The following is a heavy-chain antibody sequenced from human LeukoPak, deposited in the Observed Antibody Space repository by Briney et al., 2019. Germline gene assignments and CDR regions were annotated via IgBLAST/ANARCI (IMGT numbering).Heavy chain of an antibody. Sequence: GGSLRLSCAVSGFTFSDYYMSWVRQAPGKGREWVSAISGSGGSTYYADSVKGGFTTSRDNSKNTLYLQMSSLRAEDTAVYYCAKALAAAGTWSGFDYWGQGTLVTVSS. D-gene: IGHD6-13*01. CDR2: ISGSGGST. CDR1: GFTFSDYY. V-gene: IGHV3-23*01. J-gene: IGHJ4*02. CDR3: AKALAAAGTWSGFDY.